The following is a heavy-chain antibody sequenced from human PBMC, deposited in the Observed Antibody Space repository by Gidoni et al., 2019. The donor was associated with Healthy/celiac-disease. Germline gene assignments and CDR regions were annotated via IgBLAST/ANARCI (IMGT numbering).Heavy chain of an antibody. CDR2: ISGSGGST. CDR1: GFTFSSYA. V-gene: IGHV3-23*01. J-gene: IGHJ4*02. Sequence: EVQLLESGGGLVQPGGSLRLSCAASGFTFSSYAMSWVRQAPGKGLEWVSAISGSGGSTYYADSVKGRFTISRDNSKNTLYLQMNSLRAEDTAVYYCAKDKGWLVRTSKSFDYWGQGTLVTVSS. CDR3: AKDKGWLVRTSKSFDY. D-gene: IGHD6-19*01.